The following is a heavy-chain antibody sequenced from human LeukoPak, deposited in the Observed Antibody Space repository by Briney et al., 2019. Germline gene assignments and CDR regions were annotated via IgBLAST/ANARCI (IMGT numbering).Heavy chain of an antibody. CDR3: ARLSGIAVAGHDY. Sequence: PSETLSLTCAVYGGSFSGYYWSWIRQPPGKGLEWIGEINHSGSTNYNPSLKSRVTISVDTSKNQFSLKLSSVTAADTAVYYCARLSGIAVAGHDYWGQGTLVTVSS. CDR1: GGSFSGYY. V-gene: IGHV4-34*01. J-gene: IGHJ4*02. CDR2: INHSGST. D-gene: IGHD6-19*01.